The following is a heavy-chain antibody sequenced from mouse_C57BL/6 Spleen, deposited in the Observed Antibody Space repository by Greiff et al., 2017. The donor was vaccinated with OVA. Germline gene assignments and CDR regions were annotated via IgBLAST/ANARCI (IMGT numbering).Heavy chain of an antibody. CDR1: GFTFSSYA. CDR3: ARFITTVVIDY. CDR2: ISDGGSYT. D-gene: IGHD1-1*01. Sequence: EVQRVESGGGLVKPGGSLKLSCAASGFTFSSYAMSWVRQTPEKRLEWVATISDGGSYTYYPDNVKGRFTISRDNAKNNLYLQMSHLKSEDTAMYYCARFITTVVIDYWGQGTTLTVSS. V-gene: IGHV5-4*01. J-gene: IGHJ2*01.